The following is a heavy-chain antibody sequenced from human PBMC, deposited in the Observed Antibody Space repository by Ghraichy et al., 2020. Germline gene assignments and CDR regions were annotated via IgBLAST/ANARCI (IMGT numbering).Heavy chain of an antibody. J-gene: IGHJ3*02. Sequence: GGSLRLSCAASGFIFSSYGVHWVRQAPGKGLEWVAVISYDGSNKYYADSVKGRFTISRDNSKNTLYLQMNSLRAEDTAVYYCAKTKGVEMATIDAFDIWGQGTMVTVSS. D-gene: IGHD5-24*01. CDR2: ISYDGSNK. CDR3: AKTKGVEMATIDAFDI. V-gene: IGHV3-30*18. CDR1: GFIFSSYG.